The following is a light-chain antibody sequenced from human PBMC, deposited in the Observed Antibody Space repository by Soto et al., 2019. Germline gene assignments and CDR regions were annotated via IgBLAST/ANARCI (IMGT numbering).Light chain of an antibody. J-gene: IGKJ1*01. V-gene: IGKV3-11*01. CDR1: QSVSSY. Sequence: EIVLTQSPATLSLSAGERATLSCRASQSVSSYLAWYQQKPGQAPRLLIYDASNRATGIPARFSGSGSGTDFILTICSLELEDFAVYYCQQRSNWTFGQGTKLEIK. CDR3: QQRSNWT. CDR2: DAS.